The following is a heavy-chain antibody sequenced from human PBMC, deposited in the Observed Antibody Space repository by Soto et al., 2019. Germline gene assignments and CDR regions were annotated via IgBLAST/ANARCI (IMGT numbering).Heavy chain of an antibody. V-gene: IGHV1-24*01. CDR3: ATATVPAAAVDYYYGMDV. CDR1: GYTLTELS. J-gene: IGHJ6*02. D-gene: IGHD2-2*01. Sequence: QVQLVQSGAEVKKPGASVKVSCKVSGYTLTELSMHWVRQAPGKGLEWMGGFDPEDGETIYAQKFQGRVTMTEDTSTDTAYMELSSLRSEDTAVYYCATATVPAAAVDYYYGMDVWGQGTTVTVSS. CDR2: FDPEDGET.